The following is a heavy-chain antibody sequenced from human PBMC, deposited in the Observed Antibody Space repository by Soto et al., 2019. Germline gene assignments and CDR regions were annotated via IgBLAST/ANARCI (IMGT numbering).Heavy chain of an antibody. V-gene: IGHV3-48*01. CDR1: GFTFSTYS. CDR2: ISSTGETT. J-gene: IGHJ4*02. D-gene: IGHD4-17*01. CDR3: VRDFRLPDY. Sequence: EVQLVESGGGLVPPGGSLRLYCAASGFTFSTYSMNWVRQAPGKGLEWVSFISSTGETTYYADSVKGRLTISRDNAKNSLFLQMNSLTAEDTAVYYCVRDFRLPDYWVQGTLVTVSS.